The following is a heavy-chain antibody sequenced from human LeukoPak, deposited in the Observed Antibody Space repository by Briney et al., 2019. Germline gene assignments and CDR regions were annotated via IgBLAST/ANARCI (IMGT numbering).Heavy chain of an antibody. CDR2: IGDSGGST. CDR3: AERGVVIRVILVGFHKEAYYFDS. Sequence: GGSLRLSCAVSGITLSNYGMTWVRQAPGKGLEWVAGIGDSGGSTNYADSVKGRFTISRDNSKNTLYLQMNSLIAEDTAVYFCAERGVVIRVILVGFHKEAYYFDSWGQGALVTVSS. CDR1: GITLSNYG. D-gene: IGHD3-22*01. V-gene: IGHV3-23*01. J-gene: IGHJ4*02.